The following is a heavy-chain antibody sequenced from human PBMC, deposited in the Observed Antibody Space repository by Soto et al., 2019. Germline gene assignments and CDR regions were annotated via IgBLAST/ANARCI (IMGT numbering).Heavy chain of an antibody. J-gene: IGHJ5*02. CDR2: ISFSSTTI. Sequence: QLVESGGGLVQPGGSLRLSCAASGFAFSTYSMNWVRQAPGKGLEWVSYISFSSTTIFYAYSVRGRFTISRDNAKNSLYLQMNTLRDEDTAVYYCARDNGMAGSFDPWGQGTLVTVSS. V-gene: IGHV3-48*02. CDR3: ARDNGMAGSFDP. CDR1: GFAFSTYS. D-gene: IGHD2-8*01.